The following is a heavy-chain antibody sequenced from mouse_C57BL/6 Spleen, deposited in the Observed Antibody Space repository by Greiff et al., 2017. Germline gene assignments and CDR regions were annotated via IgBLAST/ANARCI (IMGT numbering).Heavy chain of an antibody. V-gene: IGHV1-78*01. CDR3: AKEQGRGIYAMDY. CDR1: GYTFTDHT. J-gene: IGHJ4*01. Sequence: VMLVESDAELVKPGASVKISCKVSGYTFTDHTIHWMKQRPEQGLEWIGYIYPRDGSTKYNEKFKGKATLTADKSSSTAYMQLNSLTSEDSAVYFCAKEQGRGIYAMDYWGQGTSVTVSS. CDR2: IYPRDGST.